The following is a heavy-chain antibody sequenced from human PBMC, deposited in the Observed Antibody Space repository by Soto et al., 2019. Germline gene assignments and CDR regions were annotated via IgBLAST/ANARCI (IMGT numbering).Heavy chain of an antibody. D-gene: IGHD6-13*01. Sequence: SETLSLTCAVYGGSFNGYYWSWIRQPPGKGLEWIGEINHSGSTNYNPSLKSRVTISVDTSKNQFSLKLSSVTAADTAVYYCARVRQQLEPFDYWGQGTLVIVSS. CDR2: INHSGST. J-gene: IGHJ4*02. CDR1: GGSFNGYY. V-gene: IGHV4-34*01. CDR3: ARVRQQLEPFDY.